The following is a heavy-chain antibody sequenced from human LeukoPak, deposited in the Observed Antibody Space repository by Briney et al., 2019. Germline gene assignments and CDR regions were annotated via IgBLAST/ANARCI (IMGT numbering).Heavy chain of an antibody. CDR1: GGSISSGDYY. CDR3: ARVGYDSSGYYHDAFDI. Sequence: TSETLSLTCTVSGGSISSGDYYWSWIRQPPGKGLEWIGYIYYSGSTYYNPSLKSRITISVDTSKNQFSLKLSSATAADTAVYYCARVGYDSSGYYHDAFDIWGQGTMVTVSS. J-gene: IGHJ3*02. V-gene: IGHV4-30-4*08. D-gene: IGHD3-22*01. CDR2: IYYSGST.